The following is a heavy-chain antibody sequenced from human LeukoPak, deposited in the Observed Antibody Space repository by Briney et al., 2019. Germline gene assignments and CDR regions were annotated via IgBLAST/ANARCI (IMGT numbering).Heavy chain of an antibody. J-gene: IGHJ4*02. CDR1: GFTFSSYE. V-gene: IGHV3-48*03. CDR2: ISSSGSTI. D-gene: IGHD3-22*01. CDR3: ARHGGDYYDRTDY. Sequence: GGSLRLSCAASGFTFSSYEMNWVRQAPGKGLEWVSYISSSGSTIYYADSVKGRFTISRDNAKNSLYLQMNSLRAEDTAVYYCARHGGDYYDRTDYWGQGTLVTVSS.